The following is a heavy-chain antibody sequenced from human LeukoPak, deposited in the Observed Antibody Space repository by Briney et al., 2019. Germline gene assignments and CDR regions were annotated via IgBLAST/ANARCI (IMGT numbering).Heavy chain of an antibody. CDR3: AKGIHSTGYYPFDY. J-gene: IGHJ4*02. CDR2: IGESGDNT. D-gene: IGHD3-22*01. Sequence: GGSLRLSCAASGFTFSSYAMSWVRQAPGKGLEWVSGIGESGDNTYYADSVKGRFTISRDTSKSTLYLQLNSLRAEDTAIYYCAKGIHSTGYYPFDYWGQGTLVTVSS. CDR1: GFTFSSYA. V-gene: IGHV3-23*01.